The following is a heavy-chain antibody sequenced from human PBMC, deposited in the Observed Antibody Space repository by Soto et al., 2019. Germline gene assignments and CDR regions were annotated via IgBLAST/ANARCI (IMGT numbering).Heavy chain of an antibody. CDR3: VRADQGVLYDV. V-gene: IGHV3-74*01. J-gene: IGHJ3*01. Sequence: GGTVEIGSVAEGESCSNFCMHWVRQPPGTGLVWVSRISGDGSTTNFAGSVKGRFAISRDNAKNALYLQMDSLIADDTAVYYCVRADQGVLYDVWG. CDR1: GESCSNFC. CDR2: ISGDGSTT. D-gene: IGHD3-10*01.